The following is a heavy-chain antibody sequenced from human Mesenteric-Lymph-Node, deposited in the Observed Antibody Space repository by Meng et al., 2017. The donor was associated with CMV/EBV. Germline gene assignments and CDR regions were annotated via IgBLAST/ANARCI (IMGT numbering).Heavy chain of an antibody. J-gene: IGHJ4*02. CDR3: ARQDYFSSGSYFTDFDY. Sequence: GESLKISCKGSGYSFTTSWIGWVRQMPGKGLEWMGIIYPGDSDTRCSPSFQGQVTISADKSISTAYLQWSSLKASDTAMYYCARQDYFSSGSYFTDFDYWGQGTLVTVSS. V-gene: IGHV5-51*01. CDR1: GYSFTTSW. CDR2: IYPGDSDT. D-gene: IGHD3-10*01.